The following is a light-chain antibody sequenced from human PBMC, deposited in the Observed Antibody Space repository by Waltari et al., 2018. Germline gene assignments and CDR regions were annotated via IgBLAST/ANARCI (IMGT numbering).Light chain of an antibody. CDR1: QDISHY. V-gene: IGKV1-33*01. CDR2: DAS. CDR3: QRYDNLPIFA. Sequence: DIQMTQHPSSLSASVGDRVTITCQASQDISHYLNRYQHKPGKPPKLLIRDASKLEAGVPSRFSGSQSGTQFTFTISSLQPEDIATYYCQRYDNLPIFAFGPGTKVNI. J-gene: IGKJ3*01.